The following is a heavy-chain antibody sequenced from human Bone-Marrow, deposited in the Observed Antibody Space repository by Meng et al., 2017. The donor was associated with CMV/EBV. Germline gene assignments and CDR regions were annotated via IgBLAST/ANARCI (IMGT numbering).Heavy chain of an antibody. J-gene: IGHJ6*02. CDR2: ISSSSYI. Sequence: GESLKISCAASGFTFSSYSMNWVRQAPGKGLEWVSSISSSSYIYYADSVKGRFTISRDNAKNSLYPQMNSLRAEDTAVYYCARWGNATSFLYYDFWSGYYGPYGMDVWGQGTTVTVSS. CDR3: ARWGNATSFLYYDFWSGYYGPYGMDV. V-gene: IGHV3-21*01. CDR1: GFTFSSYS. D-gene: IGHD3-3*01.